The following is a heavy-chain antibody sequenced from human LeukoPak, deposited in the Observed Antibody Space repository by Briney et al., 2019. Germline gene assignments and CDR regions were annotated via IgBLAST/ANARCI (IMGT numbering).Heavy chain of an antibody. CDR3: ARVQGTSGSFDY. J-gene: IGHJ4*02. V-gene: IGHV3-13*01. Sequence: GGSLRLSCAASGFTFSSYDMHWVRHATGKGLEWVSAIGTAGDTYYPGSVKGRFTISRENAKNSLYLQMNSLRAGDTAVYYCARVQGTSGSFDYWGQGTLVTVSS. CDR1: GFTFSSYD. D-gene: IGHD3-10*01. CDR2: IGTAGDT.